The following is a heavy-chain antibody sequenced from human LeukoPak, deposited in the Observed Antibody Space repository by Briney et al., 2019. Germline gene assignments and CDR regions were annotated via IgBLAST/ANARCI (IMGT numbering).Heavy chain of an antibody. J-gene: IGHJ5*02. D-gene: IGHD5-18*01. CDR3: ARLRYSYGNGWFDP. V-gene: IGHV3-48*03. CDR2: ISSSGTTI. CDR1: GFTFSNYE. Sequence: GGPLRLSCAASGFTFSNYEMNWVRQAPGKGLEWLSYISSSGTTIYYADSVKGRFTISRDNAKNSLYLQMTSLRADDTAVYYCARLRYSYGNGWFDPWGQGTLVTVSS.